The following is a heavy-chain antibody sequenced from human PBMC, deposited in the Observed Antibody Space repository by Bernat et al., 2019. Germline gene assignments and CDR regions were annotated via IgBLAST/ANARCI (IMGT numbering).Heavy chain of an antibody. CDR3: ARDYYDILTGYPKYNWFDP. D-gene: IGHD3-9*01. Sequence: QVQLVQSGAEVKKPGASVKVSCKASGYTFTSYAMHWVHQAPGQRLEWMGWINAGNGNTKYSQKFQGRVTITRDTSASTAYMELSSLRSEDTAVYYCARDYYDILTGYPKYNWFDPWGQGTLVTVSS. V-gene: IGHV1-3*01. J-gene: IGHJ5*02. CDR1: GYTFTSYA. CDR2: INAGNGNT.